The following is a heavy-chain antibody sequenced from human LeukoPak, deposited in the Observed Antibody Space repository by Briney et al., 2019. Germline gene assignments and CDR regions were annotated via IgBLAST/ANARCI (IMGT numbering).Heavy chain of an antibody. CDR1: GFTFGDYA. D-gene: IGHD2-15*01. CDR3: TRVVPYCSGGSCYSISYFDC. Sequence: GRSLRLSCTASGFTFGDYAMSWFRQAPGKGLEWVGFIRTKGYGEKTEYAASVKGRFSISRDESKSIAYLQMNSLKTEDTAVYYCTRVVPYCSGGSCYSISYFDCWGQGSMVTVCS. J-gene: IGHJ4*02. V-gene: IGHV3-49*03. CDR2: IRTKGYGEKT.